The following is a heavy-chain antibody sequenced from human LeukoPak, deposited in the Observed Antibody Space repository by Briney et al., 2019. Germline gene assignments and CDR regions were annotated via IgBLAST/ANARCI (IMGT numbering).Heavy chain of an antibody. D-gene: IGHD4-17*01. CDR2: ISSSGSTI. J-gene: IGHJ4*02. Sequence: GGSLRLSCAASGFTFSSYAMSWVRQAPGKGLEWVSYISSSGSTIYYADSVKGRFTISRDNAKNSLYLQMNSLRAEDTAVYYCARKQNTVIDYWGQGTLVTVSS. CDR1: GFTFSSYA. V-gene: IGHV3-48*04. CDR3: ARKQNTVIDY.